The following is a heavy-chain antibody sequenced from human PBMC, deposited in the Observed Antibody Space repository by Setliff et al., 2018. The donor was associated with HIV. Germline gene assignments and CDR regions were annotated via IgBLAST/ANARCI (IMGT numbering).Heavy chain of an antibody. D-gene: IGHD1-20*01. V-gene: IGHV1-18*01. Sequence: GASVKVSCKASGYSFSSYGIGWVRLAPGQGLEWMGWMSTDNGNTNYAQKVQGRVTMTTDTGTRTAYMELRSLRSDDTAMYYCARMRGGHNIREGAFDILGQGTMVTVSS. CDR2: MSTDNGNT. CDR1: GYSFSSYG. CDR3: ARMRGGHNIREGAFDI. J-gene: IGHJ3*02.